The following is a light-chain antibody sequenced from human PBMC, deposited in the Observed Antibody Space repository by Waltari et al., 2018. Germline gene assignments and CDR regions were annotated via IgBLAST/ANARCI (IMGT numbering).Light chain of an antibody. CDR2: GST. CDR1: GSNIGAGYD. J-gene: IGLJ3*02. Sequence: QSVLTQPPSVSGAPGQRVTIPCTGSGSNIGAGYDVHWYQQPPRAAPQLLIYGSTSRPLGVPDRFFGSTSGTSASLVIIGLQAEDEGDYYCQSYDTSLSVVFGGGTKLTVL. CDR3: QSYDTSLSVV. V-gene: IGLV1-40*01.